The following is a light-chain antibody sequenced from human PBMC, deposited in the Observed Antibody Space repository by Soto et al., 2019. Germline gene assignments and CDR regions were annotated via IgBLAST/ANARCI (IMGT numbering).Light chain of an antibody. J-gene: IGKJ1*01. CDR2: GAS. CDR1: QRVTSK. CDR3: QQYNNWWT. V-gene: IGKV3-15*01. Sequence: EIVMTQSPATLSVSPGERATLSCRASQRVTSKLAWYQQKPGRAPRLLIYGASTRATGIPARFSGSGSGTEFTLTVSSLQSEDFAVYYCQQYNNWWTFGQGTKVDIK.